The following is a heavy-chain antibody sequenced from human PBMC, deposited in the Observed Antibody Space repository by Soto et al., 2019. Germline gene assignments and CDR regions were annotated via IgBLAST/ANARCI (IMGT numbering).Heavy chain of an antibody. CDR3: ARDYVTGTTGYYYGMDV. D-gene: IGHD1-7*01. J-gene: IGHJ6*02. Sequence: PGGSLRLSCAASGFTVSSNYMSWVRQAPGKGLEWVSVIYSGGSTYYADSVKGRFTISRDNSKNTLYLQMNSLRAEDTAVYYCARDYVTGTTGYYYGMDVWGQGTTVTVSS. CDR2: IYSGGST. CDR1: GFTVSSNY. V-gene: IGHV3-66*01.